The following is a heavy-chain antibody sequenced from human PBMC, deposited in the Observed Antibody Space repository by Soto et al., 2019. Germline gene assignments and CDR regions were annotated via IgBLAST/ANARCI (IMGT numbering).Heavy chain of an antibody. CDR3: ACGGDSSSLCFSS. V-gene: IGHV1-18*01. D-gene: IGHD6-13*01. CDR1: DYTFTNYG. J-gene: IGHJ5*02. Sequence: QVQVVQSGAEVKKPGASVKVSCKASDYTFTNYGISWVRQAPGQGLEWMGWISADNGSPNYAQKFQGRVTMTTDTSMSLVHLELRCLRSDNTPVYSCACGGDSSSLCFSSWGQGTLVTGSS. CDR2: ISADNGSP.